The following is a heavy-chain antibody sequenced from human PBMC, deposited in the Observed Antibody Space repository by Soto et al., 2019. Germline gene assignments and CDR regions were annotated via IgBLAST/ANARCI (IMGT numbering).Heavy chain of an antibody. J-gene: IGHJ4*02. CDR2: IIPIFGTA. D-gene: IGHD1-26*01. CDR3: ARAPLVGGTYRRFDY. CDR1: GGTFSSYA. Sequence: ASVKVSCKASGGTFSSYAISWVRQAPGQGLEWMGGIIPIFGTANYAQKFQGRVTITADESTSTAYMELSSLRSEDTAVYYCARAPLVGGTYRRFDYWGQCTLVTVSS. V-gene: IGHV1-69*13.